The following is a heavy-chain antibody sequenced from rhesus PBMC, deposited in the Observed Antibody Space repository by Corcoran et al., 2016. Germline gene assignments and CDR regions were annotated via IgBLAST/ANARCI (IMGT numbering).Heavy chain of an antibody. CDR1: GGSISDSYY. J-gene: IGHJ4*01. D-gene: IGHD3-3*01. V-gene: IGHV4S7*01. CDR2: LYGSSGSP. Sequence: QVQLQESGPGLVTPSETLSLTCAVSGGSISDSYYWNWIRQPPGQGREGIGNLYGSSGSPYYNPSLKSRVTISKDTSKNQFSLKLSSVTAADTAVYYCARGGTIGITIFGLVFWGQGVLVTVSS. CDR3: ARGGTIGITIFGLVF.